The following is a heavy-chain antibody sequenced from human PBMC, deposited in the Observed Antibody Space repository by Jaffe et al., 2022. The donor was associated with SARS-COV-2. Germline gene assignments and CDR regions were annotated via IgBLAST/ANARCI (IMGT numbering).Heavy chain of an antibody. Sequence: EVQLVESGGGLVQPGGSLRLSCAASGFTFSSYWMSWVRQAPGKGLEWVANIKQDGSEKYYVDSVKGRFTISRDNAKNSLYLQMNSLRAEDTAVYYCARDNYGSGSYYNSYYYGMDVWGQGTTVTVSS. D-gene: IGHD3-10*01. CDR2: IKQDGSEK. CDR3: ARDNYGSGSYYNSYYYGMDV. CDR1: GFTFSSYW. J-gene: IGHJ6*02. V-gene: IGHV3-7*01.